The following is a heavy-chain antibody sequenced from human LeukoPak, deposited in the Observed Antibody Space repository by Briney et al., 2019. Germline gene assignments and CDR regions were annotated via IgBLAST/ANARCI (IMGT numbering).Heavy chain of an antibody. CDR3: ATDSSGYYIFDF. V-gene: IGHV4-39*01. J-gene: IGHJ4*02. CDR2: IYNSGTT. CDR1: GGSISSTSYY. D-gene: IGHD3-22*01. Sequence: SETLSLTCTVSGGSISSTSYYWGWIRQPPGKGLQWIGTIYNSGTTYYNPSLKSRVTMSVDTSKNQLSLNLTSVTAADTAVYYCATDSSGYYIFDFWGQGAQVTVSS.